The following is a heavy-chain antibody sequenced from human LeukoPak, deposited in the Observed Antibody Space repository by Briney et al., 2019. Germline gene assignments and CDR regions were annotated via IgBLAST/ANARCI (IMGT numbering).Heavy chain of an antibody. D-gene: IGHD3-10*01. V-gene: IGHV4-34*01. CDR2: INHSGST. J-gene: IGHJ5*02. CDR1: GGSFSGYY. CDR3: ARRYYGSGSYFNWFDP. Sequence: SETLSLTCAVYGGSFSGYYWSWIHQPPGKGLEWIGEINHSGSTNYNPSLKSRVTISVDTSKNQFSLKLSSVTAADTAVYHCARRYYGSGSYFNWFDPWGQGTLVTVSS.